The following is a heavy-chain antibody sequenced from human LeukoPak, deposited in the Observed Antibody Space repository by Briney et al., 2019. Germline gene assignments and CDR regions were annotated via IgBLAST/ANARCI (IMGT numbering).Heavy chain of an antibody. CDR2: MNQDGSEK. D-gene: IGHD3-16*01. CDR3: ATYTHWVAGDV. J-gene: IGHJ6*02. CDR1: GFTFSGSW. V-gene: IGHV3-7*01. Sequence: GALRLSCTASGFTFSGSWMSWVRQAPGKGLEWVANMNQDGSEKDYVDSVKGRFTISRDNARNSLYLQMGSLRAEDTAVYYCATYTHWVAGDVWGQGTTVTVSS.